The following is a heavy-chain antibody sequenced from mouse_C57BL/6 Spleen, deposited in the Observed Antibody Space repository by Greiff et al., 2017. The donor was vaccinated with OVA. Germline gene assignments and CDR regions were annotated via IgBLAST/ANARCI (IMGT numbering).Heavy chain of an antibody. CDR3: ARRDYGSSMGFAY. J-gene: IGHJ3*01. D-gene: IGHD1-1*01. CDR1: GYTFTDYY. V-gene: IGHV1-26*01. CDR2: INPNNGGT. Sequence: VQLQQSGPELVKPGASVKISCKASGYTFTDYYMNWVKQSHGKSLEWIGDINPNNGGTSYNQKFKGKATLTVDKSSSTAYMELRSLTSEDSAVYYCARRDYGSSMGFAYWGQGTLVTVSA.